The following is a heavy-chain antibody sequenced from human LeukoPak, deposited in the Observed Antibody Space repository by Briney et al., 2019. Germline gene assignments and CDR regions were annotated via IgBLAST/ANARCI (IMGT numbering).Heavy chain of an antibody. CDR1: GGSISRDY. J-gene: IGHJ4*02. Sequence: SETLSLTCTVSGGSISRDYWNWIRQPPGKGLEWIGNIYYSETTNYNPSLKSRVSISVDTSKNLLSLKLSSVTAADTAVYYCGKTDIYFNPIDYWGQGTLVTASS. CDR2: IYYSETT. D-gene: IGHD3-9*01. V-gene: IGHV4-59*01. CDR3: GKTDIYFNPIDY.